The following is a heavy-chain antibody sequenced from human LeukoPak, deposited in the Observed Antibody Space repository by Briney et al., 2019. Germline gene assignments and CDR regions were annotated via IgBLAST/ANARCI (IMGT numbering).Heavy chain of an antibody. Sequence: SETLSLTRSISGGSISSSNYYCAWIRQPPGKGLEWIGSIYYSGSTYYNPSLKSRLTISVDTPQNQFSLKLTSVTAADTAVYYCARLHCSSTSCYSAFDYWGQGTLVTVSS. D-gene: IGHD2-2*01. CDR3: ARLHCSSTSCYSAFDY. V-gene: IGHV4-39*01. CDR1: GGSISSSNYY. J-gene: IGHJ4*02. CDR2: IYYSGST.